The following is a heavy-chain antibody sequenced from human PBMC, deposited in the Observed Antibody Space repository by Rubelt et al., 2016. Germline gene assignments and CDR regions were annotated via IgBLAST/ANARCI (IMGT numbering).Heavy chain of an antibody. V-gene: IGHV3-30*04. CDR1: FTFSSYA. D-gene: IGHD3-10*01. Sequence: FTFSSYAMHWVRQAPGKGLEWVAVISYDGSNKYYADSVKGRFTISRDNSKNTLYLQMNSLRAEDTAVYYCARGGRITMVRGVIITSPQNWYFDLWGRGTLVTVSS. CDR3: ARGGRITMVRGVIITSPQNWYFDL. J-gene: IGHJ2*01. CDR2: ISYDGSNK.